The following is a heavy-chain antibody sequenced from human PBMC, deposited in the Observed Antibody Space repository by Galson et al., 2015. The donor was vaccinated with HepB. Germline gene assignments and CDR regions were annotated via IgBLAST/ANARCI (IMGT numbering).Heavy chain of an antibody. V-gene: IGHV3-23*01. CDR2: ISGSGGST. D-gene: IGHD5-12*01. CDR3: AKGCGFNGYYYYGMDV. CDR1: GFPFSSYA. Sequence: SLRLSCAASGFPFSSYAMSWVRQAPGKGLEWVSAISGSGGSTYYADSVKGRFTISRDNSKNTLYLQMNSLRAEDTAVYYCAKGCGFNGYYYYGMDVWGQGTTVTVSS. J-gene: IGHJ6*02.